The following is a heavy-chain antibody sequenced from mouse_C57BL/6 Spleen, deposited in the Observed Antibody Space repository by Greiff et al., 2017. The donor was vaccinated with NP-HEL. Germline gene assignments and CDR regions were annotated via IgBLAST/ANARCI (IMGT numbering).Heavy chain of an antibody. J-gene: IGHJ2*01. Sequence: VQLQQSGPELVKPGASVKISCKASGYSFTGYYMNWVKQSPEKSLEWIGEINPSTGGTTYNQKFKAKATLTVDKSSSTAYMQLKSLTSEDSAVYHCARSSVVSKDDDWGQGTTLTVSS. D-gene: IGHD1-1*01. CDR1: GYSFTGYY. V-gene: IGHV1-42*01. CDR3: ARSSVVSKDDD. CDR2: INPSTGGT.